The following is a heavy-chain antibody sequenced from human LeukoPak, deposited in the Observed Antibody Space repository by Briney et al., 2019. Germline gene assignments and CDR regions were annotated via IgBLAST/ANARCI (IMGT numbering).Heavy chain of an antibody. CDR3: ARENWSNDY. J-gene: IGHJ4*02. Sequence: PGGSLRLSCAAPGFTFTTYYMTWVRQAPGKGLEWLANISQDGRTKYYADSVEGQFAISRDNAINSVFLQMNSVRAEDTAVYYCARENWSNDYWGQGTLVAVSS. V-gene: IGHV3-7*01. CDR2: ISQDGRTK. D-gene: IGHD1-1*01. CDR1: GFTFTTYY.